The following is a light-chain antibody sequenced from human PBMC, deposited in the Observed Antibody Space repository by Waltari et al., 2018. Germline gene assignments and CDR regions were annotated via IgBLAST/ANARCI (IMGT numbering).Light chain of an antibody. CDR1: QTISNW. V-gene: IGKV1-5*03. CDR2: KAS. CDR3: LQYNSYSWT. J-gene: IGKJ1*01. Sequence: DIQMTQSPSTLSASVGDRVPITCRASQTISNWLAWCQQKPGKAPKPLIYKASGLESGVPSRFSGSGSGTDFTLTISSLQPEDVGTYYCLQYNSYSWTFGHGTKVEI.